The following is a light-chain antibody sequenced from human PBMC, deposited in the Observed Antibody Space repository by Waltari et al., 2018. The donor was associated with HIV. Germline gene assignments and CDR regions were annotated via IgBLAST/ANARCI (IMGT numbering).Light chain of an antibody. CDR1: QSISSNY. Sequence: TQSPSTLSASVGDRATLSCRASQSISSNYLAWYQQKPGQAPRLLIFGASSRATGIPDRFSGSGSGTDFTLTINRLEPEDLAVYYCQQYGTSLTTFGGGTKVEIK. V-gene: IGKV3-20*01. J-gene: IGKJ4*01. CDR2: GAS. CDR3: QQYGTSLTT.